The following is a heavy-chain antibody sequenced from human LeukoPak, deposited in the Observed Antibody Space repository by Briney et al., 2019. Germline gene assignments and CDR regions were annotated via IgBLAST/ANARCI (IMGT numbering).Heavy chain of an antibody. CDR1: GGSISSGSYY. CDR3: AREIFGVVSPFGY. CDR2: IYASGST. J-gene: IGHJ4*02. V-gene: IGHV4-61*02. D-gene: IGHD3-3*01. Sequence: SQTLSLTCTVSGGSISSGSYYWSWIRQPAGKGLEWIGRIYASGSTNYNPSLKSRATISIDTSKNQFSLKLSSVTAADTAVYYCAREIFGVVSPFGYWGQGTLVTVSS.